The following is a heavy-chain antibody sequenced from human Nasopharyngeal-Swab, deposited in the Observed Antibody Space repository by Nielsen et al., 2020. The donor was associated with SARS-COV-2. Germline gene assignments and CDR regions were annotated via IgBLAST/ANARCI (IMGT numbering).Heavy chain of an antibody. CDR3: AKDGPLYGDYYYYYYMDV. D-gene: IGHD4-17*01. V-gene: IGHV3-30-3*01. J-gene: IGHJ6*03. CDR1: GFTFSSYA. Sequence: GESLKISCAASGFTFSSYAMHWVRQAPDKGLEWVAVISYDGSNKYYADSVKGRFTISRDNSKNTLYLQMNSLRAEDTAVYYCAKDGPLYGDYYYYYYMDVWGKGTTVTVSS. CDR2: ISYDGSNK.